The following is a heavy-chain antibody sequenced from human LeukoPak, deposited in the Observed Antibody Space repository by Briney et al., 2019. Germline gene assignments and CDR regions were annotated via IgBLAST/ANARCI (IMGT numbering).Heavy chain of an antibody. CDR2: ISSSSSYI. J-gene: IGHJ4*02. V-gene: IGHV3-21*01. CDR3: ARVRLYSSGSPGDY. Sequence: GGSLRLSCAASGFTFSSYAMNWVRQAPGKGLEWVSSISSSSSYIYYADSVKGRFTISRDNAKNTLYLQMNSLRAEDTAVYYCARVRLYSSGSPGDYWGQGTLVTVSS. D-gene: IGHD6-19*01. CDR1: GFTFSSYA.